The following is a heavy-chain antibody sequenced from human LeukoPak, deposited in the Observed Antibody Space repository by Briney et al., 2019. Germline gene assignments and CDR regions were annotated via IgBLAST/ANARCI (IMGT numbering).Heavy chain of an antibody. CDR2: IYPGDSDI. V-gene: IGHV5-51*01. CDR3: GRLSSYDSSGYYGFDS. J-gene: IGHJ4*02. D-gene: IGHD3-22*01. Sequence: GDSLKISCKASGYRFTVYWNSWVRQMPGKGLEWMGIIYPGDSDITYSPSFQGQVTISADKSISSAYQQWSSLKASDTAMYYCGRLSSYDSSGYYGFDSGGQGTLVTVSS. CDR1: GYRFTVYW.